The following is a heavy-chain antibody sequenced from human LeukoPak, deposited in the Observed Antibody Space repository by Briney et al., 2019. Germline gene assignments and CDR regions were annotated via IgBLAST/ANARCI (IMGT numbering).Heavy chain of an antibody. CDR1: GLTFSNAW. V-gene: IGHV3-15*01. Sequence: GGSLRLSCAGSGLTFSNAWMSWVRQAPGKGLEWVGRMKSKPAGGTTDYAAPVRGRFIMSRDDSKSTLYLQMNSLKAEDTAIYYCTTDSRHYYDSSGYYYYWGQGTLVTVSS. D-gene: IGHD3-22*01. CDR2: MKSKPAGGTT. CDR3: TTDSRHYYDSSGYYYY. J-gene: IGHJ4*02.